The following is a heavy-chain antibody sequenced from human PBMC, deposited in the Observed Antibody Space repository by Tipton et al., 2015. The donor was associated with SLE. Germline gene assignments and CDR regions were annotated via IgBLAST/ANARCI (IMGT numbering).Heavy chain of an antibody. V-gene: IGHV4-34*01. CDR2: IYYSGIT. Sequence: LRLSCTVYGGSFSGYYWSWIRQPPGKGLEWIGSIYYSGITYYNPSLKSRVTISVDTSKNQFSLKLSSVTAADTAVYYCARGVPGELRDFDWILDAFNIWGQGTEVTVSS. J-gene: IGHJ3*02. D-gene: IGHD3-9*01. CDR3: ARGVPGELRDFDWILDAFNI. CDR1: GGSFSGYY.